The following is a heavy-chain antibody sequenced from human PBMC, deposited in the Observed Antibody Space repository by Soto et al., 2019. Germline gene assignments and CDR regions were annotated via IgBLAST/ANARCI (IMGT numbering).Heavy chain of an antibody. Sequence: SETLSLTCPVSGGSLSSGDYYWSWIRQPPGKGLEWIGYIYYSGSTYYNPSLKSRVTISVDTSKNQFSLKLSSVTAADTAVYYCAVSYYYDSSGYYSLGYWGQGTLVTVSS. CDR3: AVSYYYDSSGYYSLGY. CDR2: IYYSGST. V-gene: IGHV4-30-4*01. D-gene: IGHD3-22*01. J-gene: IGHJ4*02. CDR1: GGSLSSGDYY.